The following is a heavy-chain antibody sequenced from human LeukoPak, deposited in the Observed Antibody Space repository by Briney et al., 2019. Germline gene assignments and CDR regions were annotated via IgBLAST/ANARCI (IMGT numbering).Heavy chain of an antibody. J-gene: IGHJ3*02. CDR3: ARGVVVTKTGGASDI. Sequence: SETLSLTCTVSGGSISSSSYYWGWIRQPPGKGLEWIGSIYYSGSTYYNPSLKSRVTISVDTSKNQFSLKLSSVTAADTAVYYCARGVVVTKTGGASDIWGQGTMVTVSS. V-gene: IGHV4-39*01. CDR1: GGSISSSSYY. CDR2: IYYSGST. D-gene: IGHD2-21*01.